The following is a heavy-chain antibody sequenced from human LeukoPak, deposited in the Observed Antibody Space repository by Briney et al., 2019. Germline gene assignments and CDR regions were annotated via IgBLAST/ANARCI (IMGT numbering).Heavy chain of an antibody. CDR1: GGSISSYY. Sequence: SETLSLTCTVSGGSISSYYWSWIRQPAGKGLEWIGRIYTSGSTNYNPSLKSRVTMSVDTSKNQFSLKLSSVTAADMAVYYCATNSGSYGWFDPWGQGTLVTVSS. CDR3: ATNSGSYGWFDP. V-gene: IGHV4-4*07. J-gene: IGHJ5*02. CDR2: IYTSGST. D-gene: IGHD1-26*01.